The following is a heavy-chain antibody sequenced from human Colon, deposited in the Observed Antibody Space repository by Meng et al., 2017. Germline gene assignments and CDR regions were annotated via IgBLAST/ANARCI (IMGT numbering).Heavy chain of an antibody. Sequence: RQSGPGLLRPSETLSPTCAVSGASVRSPDPQWGWVRQPPGKGLEWIGYARIDYANTNYNPSLKSRVNVSLDTSKNQFSLNVRSVTAADTAVYYCARDYWGSLDFWGQGILVTVSS. V-gene: IGHV4-61*08. J-gene: IGHJ4*02. CDR2: ARIDYANT. CDR1: GASVRSPDPQ. CDR3: ARDYWGSLDF. D-gene: IGHD3-16*01.